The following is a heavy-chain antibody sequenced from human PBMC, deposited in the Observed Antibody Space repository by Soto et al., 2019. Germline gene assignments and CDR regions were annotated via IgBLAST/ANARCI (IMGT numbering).Heavy chain of an antibody. CDR3: ARLPSRHLVDY. D-gene: IGHD3-3*02. V-gene: IGHV4-39*01. CDR1: GSSINSSGYY. Sequence: LSLTCTVSGSSINSSGYYWGWIRQPPGKGLEWIGSMFYGVSTYYNPSLKSRVTVSVDTSKNQFSLNLRSVTAADTAVYYCARLPSRHLVDYWGQGTRVTVSS. J-gene: IGHJ4*02. CDR2: MFYGVST.